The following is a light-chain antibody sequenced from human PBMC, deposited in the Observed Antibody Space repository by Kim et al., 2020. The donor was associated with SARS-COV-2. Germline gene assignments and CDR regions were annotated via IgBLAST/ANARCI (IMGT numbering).Light chain of an antibody. CDR3: CSHPAT. CDR2: DVN. J-gene: IGLJ2*01. V-gene: IGLV2-11*01. Sequence: QSALTQPRSVSGSPGQSVTISCTGTSVKNNYVSWYQQHPGKAPKLMTSDVNKRTSGVPDRFSGSKSGNTASLTVSGLQAEDEADYYCCSHPATFGGGTQLTVL. CDR1: SVKNNY.